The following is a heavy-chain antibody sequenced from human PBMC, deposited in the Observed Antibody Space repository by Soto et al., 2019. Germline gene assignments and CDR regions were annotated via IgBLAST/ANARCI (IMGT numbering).Heavy chain of an antibody. V-gene: IGHV1-18*01. Sequence: VKVSCKASGYTFTSYGISWVRQAPGQGLEWMGWISAYNGNTNYAQKLQGRVTMTTDTSTSTAYMELRSLRSDDTAVYYCARRNSSSSSYYYYGMDVWGQGTTVTVSS. J-gene: IGHJ6*02. CDR2: ISAYNGNT. CDR3: ARRNSSSSSYYYYGMDV. CDR1: GYTFTSYG. D-gene: IGHD6-6*01.